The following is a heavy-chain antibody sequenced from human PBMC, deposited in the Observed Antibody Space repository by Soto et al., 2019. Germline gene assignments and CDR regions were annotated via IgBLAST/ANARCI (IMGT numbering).Heavy chain of an antibody. D-gene: IGHD6-13*01. CDR3: ARARAIAAGGITWFDP. Sequence: ASVKVSCKASGYGFNNYAMHWVRQAPGQRLEWMGWINGGDGNIKYSQKFQGRVTITRDTTASTAYMELSSLGSEDTAVYYCARARAIAAGGITWFDPWGQGTLDTVSS. CDR2: INGGDGNI. V-gene: IGHV1-3*01. J-gene: IGHJ5*02. CDR1: GYGFNNYA.